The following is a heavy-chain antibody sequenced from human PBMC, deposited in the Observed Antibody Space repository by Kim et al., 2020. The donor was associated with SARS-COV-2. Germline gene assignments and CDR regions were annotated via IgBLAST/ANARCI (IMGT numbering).Heavy chain of an antibody. J-gene: IGHJ4*02. CDR2: ISGSDGGT. CDR1: GFIFSTYA. Sequence: GGSLRLSCAASGFIFSTYAMSWVRQAPGKGLEWVSAISGSDGGTYYADSVKGRFTISRDNSKNMLYLRMNSLRVEDTAVYYCAKGSRGVSGWYRDFWGQGTLVTVSS. D-gene: IGHD6-19*01. CDR3: AKGSRGVSGWYRDF. V-gene: IGHV3-23*01.